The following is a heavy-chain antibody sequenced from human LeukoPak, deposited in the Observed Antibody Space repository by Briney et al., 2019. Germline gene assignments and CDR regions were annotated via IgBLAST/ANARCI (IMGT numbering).Heavy chain of an antibody. CDR3: ARERMVRGVMDYYYYGMDV. D-gene: IGHD3-10*01. CDR1: GFIFRSYG. J-gene: IGHJ6*04. V-gene: IGHV3-33*01. CDR2: IWYEGSNK. Sequence: PGGALRVPCVACGFIFRSYGMHWVRQAPATGLEWVADIWYEGSNKYYADSVKGRFTISRDNSKNTLYLQMNSLRAEDTAVYYCARERMVRGVMDYYYYGMDVWGKGTTVTVSS.